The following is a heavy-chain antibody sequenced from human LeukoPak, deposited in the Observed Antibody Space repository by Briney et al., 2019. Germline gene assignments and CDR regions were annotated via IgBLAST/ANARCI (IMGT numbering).Heavy chain of an antibody. Sequence: GGSLRLSCAASGFTVSSNYMSWVRQAPGKGLEWVSVIYSGGSTYYADSVKGRFTISRDNSKDTLYLEMNSLRTEDTAVYYCAKEGLYYYYYYMDVWGKGTTVTVSS. CDR3: AKEGLYYYYYYMDV. V-gene: IGHV3-66*02. CDR1: GFTVSSNY. CDR2: IYSGGST. J-gene: IGHJ6*03.